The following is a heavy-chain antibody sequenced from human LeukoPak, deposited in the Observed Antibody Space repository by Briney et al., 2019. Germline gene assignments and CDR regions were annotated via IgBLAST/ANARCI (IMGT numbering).Heavy chain of an antibody. CDR3: ARHGISDFWSNYYPLNYFDQ. CDR2: LHENGDT. CDR1: GGSISGYY. J-gene: IGHJ4*02. D-gene: IGHD3-3*01. Sequence: SETLSLTCSVSGGSISGYYWTWIRQSPEKGLEWIAYLHENGDTNYNPSLKSRVTISADMSNMQFSLKLSSVTAADTAVYYCARHGISDFWSNYYPLNYFDQWGQGTPVIVSS. V-gene: IGHV4-59*08.